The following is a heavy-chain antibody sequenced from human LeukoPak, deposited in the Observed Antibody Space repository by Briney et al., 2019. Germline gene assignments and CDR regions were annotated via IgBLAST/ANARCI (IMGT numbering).Heavy chain of an antibody. V-gene: IGHV4-34*01. Sequence: PSETLSLTCAVYGGSLSGYYWSWIRQPPGKGLEWIGEINHSGSTNYNPSLKSRVTISVDTSKNQFSLKLSSVTAADTAVYYCARPNTRHYYGSGSYPHWGQGTLVTVSS. CDR3: ARPNTRHYYGSGSYPH. J-gene: IGHJ4*02. D-gene: IGHD3-10*01. CDR2: INHSGST. CDR1: GGSLSGYY.